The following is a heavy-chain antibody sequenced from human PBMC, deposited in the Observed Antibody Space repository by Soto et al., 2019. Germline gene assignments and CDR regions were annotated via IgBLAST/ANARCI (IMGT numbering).Heavy chain of an antibody. V-gene: IGHV1-69*13. D-gene: IGHD2-2*01. J-gene: IGHJ4*02. Sequence: GASVKVSCKASGGTFSSYAISWVRQAPGQGLEWMGGIIPIFGTANYAQKFQGRVTITADESTSTAYMELSSLRSEDTAVYYCARAATSPAIPRMWVYWGQGTLVTVSS. CDR2: IIPIFGTA. CDR1: GGTFSSYA. CDR3: ARAATSPAIPRMWVY.